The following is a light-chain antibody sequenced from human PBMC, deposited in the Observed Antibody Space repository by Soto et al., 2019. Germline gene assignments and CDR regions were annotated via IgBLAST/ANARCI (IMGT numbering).Light chain of an antibody. CDR1: QSVSSN. V-gene: IGKV3-11*01. CDR3: QQRSNWPHSIT. J-gene: IGKJ5*01. Sequence: EIVLTQSPATLSLSPGERATLSCRASQSVSSNLAWYQQKPGQAPRLLIYDASNRATGIPARFTGSGSGTDFTLTISSLDPEDFAVYYCQQRSNWPHSITFGQGTRLEIK. CDR2: DAS.